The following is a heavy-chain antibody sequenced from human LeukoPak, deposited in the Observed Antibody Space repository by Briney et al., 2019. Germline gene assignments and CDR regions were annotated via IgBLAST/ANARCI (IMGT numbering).Heavy chain of an antibody. CDR2: ISSSSSYI. Sequence: PGGSLRLSCAASGFTFSSYSMNWVRQAPGKGLEWVSSISSSSSYIYYADSVKGRFTISRDNAKNSLYLQMNSLRAEDTAVYYCARDTLRIAVAGTDAFDIWGQGTMVTVSS. J-gene: IGHJ3*02. CDR1: GFTFSSYS. D-gene: IGHD6-19*01. V-gene: IGHV3-21*01. CDR3: ARDTLRIAVAGTDAFDI.